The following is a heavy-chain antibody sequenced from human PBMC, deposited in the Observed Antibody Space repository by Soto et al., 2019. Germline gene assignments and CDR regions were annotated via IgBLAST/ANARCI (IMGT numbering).Heavy chain of an antibody. CDR1: GYTFTIYY. J-gene: IGHJ6*02. Sequence: GASVKVSCKAFGYTFTIYYIHWVRQAPGQGLEWMGVINTSGGSPTYAQKFQDRVTMTRDTSTSTVYMELSSLRSEDTAVYYCARGGRRSDYYYYYGMDVWGQGTTVTVSS. CDR3: ARGGRRSDYYYYYGMDV. CDR2: INTSGGSP. V-gene: IGHV1-46*01. D-gene: IGHD6-25*01.